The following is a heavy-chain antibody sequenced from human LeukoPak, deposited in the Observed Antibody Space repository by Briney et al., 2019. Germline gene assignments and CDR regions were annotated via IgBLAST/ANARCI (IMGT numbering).Heavy chain of an antibody. Sequence: GESLKISCKGSGYSFTSYWIGWVRRMPGKGLEGMGIIYPGDSDTRYSPSFQGQVTISADKSISTAYLQWSSLKASDTAMYYCARASYAPYDAFDIWGQGTMVTVSS. CDR1: GYSFTSYW. D-gene: IGHD2-2*01. V-gene: IGHV5-51*01. J-gene: IGHJ3*02. CDR2: IYPGDSDT. CDR3: ARASYAPYDAFDI.